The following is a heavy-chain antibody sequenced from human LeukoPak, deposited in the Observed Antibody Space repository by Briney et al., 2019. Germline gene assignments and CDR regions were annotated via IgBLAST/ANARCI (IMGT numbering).Heavy chain of an antibody. D-gene: IGHD5-18*01. V-gene: IGHV3-21*01. CDR2: ISGSGNYI. CDR3: ARAAPKRGYTFGFDF. CDR1: VFNFSSYT. Sequence: GRSLRLSCTASVFNFSSYTMNWVRQAPGKGLEWVSSISGSGNYIYYAESLKGRFTVSRDNAKKSLYLQMNSLRADDTAMFFCARAAPKRGYTFGFDFWGQGTLVTVSS. J-gene: IGHJ5*01.